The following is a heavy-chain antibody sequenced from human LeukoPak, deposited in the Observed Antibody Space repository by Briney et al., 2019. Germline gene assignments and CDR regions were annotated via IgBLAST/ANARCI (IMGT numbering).Heavy chain of an antibody. J-gene: IGHJ2*01. V-gene: IGHV3-33*01. CDR2: IWYDGSNK. D-gene: IGHD6-19*01. CDR3: ARPVEEQWLVPNWYFDL. Sequence: GGSLRLSCAASGFTFSSYGMHWVRQAPGKGLEWVAVIWYDGSNKYYADSVKGRFTISRDSSKNTLYLQMNSLRAEDTAVYYCARPVEEQWLVPNWYFDLWGRGTLVTVSS. CDR1: GFTFSSYG.